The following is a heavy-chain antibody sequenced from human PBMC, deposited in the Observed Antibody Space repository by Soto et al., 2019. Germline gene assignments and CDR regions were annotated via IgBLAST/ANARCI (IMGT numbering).Heavy chain of an antibody. V-gene: IGHV4-30-4*01. Sequence: PSETLSLTCTVSGGSISIGDYYWSWIRQPPGKGLEWIGYIYYSGSTYYNPSLKSRVTISVDTSKNQFSLKLSSVTAADTAVYYCARAQYYDSSGSSTGAFDIWGQGTMVTVSS. CDR1: GGSISIGDYY. J-gene: IGHJ3*02. D-gene: IGHD3-22*01. CDR3: ARAQYYDSSGSSTGAFDI. CDR2: IYYSGST.